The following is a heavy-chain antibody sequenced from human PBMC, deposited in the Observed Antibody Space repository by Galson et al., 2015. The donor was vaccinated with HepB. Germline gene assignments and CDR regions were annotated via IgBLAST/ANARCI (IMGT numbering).Heavy chain of an antibody. Sequence: SLRLSCAPSGFTFSNYAMSWVRQAPGKGLEWVSTISYSGGTTWSADSVKGRFTISRDNSKDMLYLQMNSLRAEDTAVYYCVFGYFFDYWGQGTLVTVSS. CDR1: GFTFSNYA. V-gene: IGHV3-23*01. D-gene: IGHD3-16*01. J-gene: IGHJ4*02. CDR3: VFGYFFDY. CDR2: ISYSGGTT.